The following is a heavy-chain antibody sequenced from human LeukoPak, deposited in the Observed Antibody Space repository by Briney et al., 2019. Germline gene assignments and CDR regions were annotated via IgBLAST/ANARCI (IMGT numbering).Heavy chain of an antibody. CDR3: AREGAGFDWLLGGYYYYGMDV. D-gene: IGHD3-9*01. CDR2: IYSGGST. CDR1: GFTVSSNY. V-gene: IGHV3-53*01. Sequence: GGSLRLSCAASGFTVSSNYMSWVRQAPGKGLEWVSVIYSGGSTYYADSVKGRFTISRDNSKNTLYLQMNSLRAEDTAVYYCAREGAGFDWLLGGYYYYGMDVWGQGTTVTVSS. J-gene: IGHJ6*02.